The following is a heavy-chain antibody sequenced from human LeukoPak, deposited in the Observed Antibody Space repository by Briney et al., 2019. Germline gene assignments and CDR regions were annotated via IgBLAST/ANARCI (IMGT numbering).Heavy chain of an antibody. CDR3: ARYYDFVPDY. D-gene: IGHD3-3*01. Sequence: PSETLSLTCTVSGGSISSGSHYWSWIRQPAGKGLEWIGRIYTSGSTNYNPSLKSRVTISVDTSKNQFSLKLSSVTAADTAVYYCARYYDFVPDYWGQGTLVTVSS. CDR2: IYTSGST. V-gene: IGHV4-61*02. CDR1: GGSISSGSHY. J-gene: IGHJ4*02.